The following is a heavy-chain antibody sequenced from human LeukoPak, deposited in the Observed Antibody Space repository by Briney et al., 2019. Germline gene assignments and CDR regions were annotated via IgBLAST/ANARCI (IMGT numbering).Heavy chain of an antibody. V-gene: IGHV3-21*04. CDR1: GFTFSNYY. Sequence: GGSLRLSCAASGFTFSNYYMNWVRQAPGKGREWVSSISGSSSYIYYADSVKGRFTISRDNAKNSLYLQMNSLRAEDTALYYCARDYDYGDYPGYWGQGTLVTVSS. CDR3: ARDYDYGDYPGY. J-gene: IGHJ4*02. D-gene: IGHD4-17*01. CDR2: ISGSSSYI.